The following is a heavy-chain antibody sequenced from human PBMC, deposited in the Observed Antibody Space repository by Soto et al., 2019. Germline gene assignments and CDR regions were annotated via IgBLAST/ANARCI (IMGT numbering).Heavy chain of an antibody. D-gene: IGHD3-10*01. V-gene: IGHV5-51*01. Sequence: GESLKISFKGSGYTFLTYWVCWVRQMHVQGLEWMGIINPADSDTRYSPSFQGQVTISADKSISTAYLQWSSLKASDTAIYYCARLTSARGLNSFYAMDVCGQGATVTVCS. CDR1: GYTFLTYW. J-gene: IGHJ6*02. CDR2: INPADSDT. CDR3: ARLTSARGLNSFYAMDV.